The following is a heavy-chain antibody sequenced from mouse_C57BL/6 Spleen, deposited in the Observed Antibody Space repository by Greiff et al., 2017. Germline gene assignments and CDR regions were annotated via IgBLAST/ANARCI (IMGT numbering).Heavy chain of an antibody. CDR3: TRGSYYYGSRRAWFAY. V-gene: IGHV1-15*01. J-gene: IGHJ3*01. CDR1: GYTFTDYE. D-gene: IGHD1-1*01. Sequence: QVQLQQSGAELVRPGASVTLSCKASGYTFTDYEMHWVKQTPVHGLEWIGAIDPETGGTAYNQKFKGKAILTADKSSSTAYMELRSLTSEDSAVYYCTRGSYYYGSRRAWFAYWGQGTLVTVSA. CDR2: IDPETGGT.